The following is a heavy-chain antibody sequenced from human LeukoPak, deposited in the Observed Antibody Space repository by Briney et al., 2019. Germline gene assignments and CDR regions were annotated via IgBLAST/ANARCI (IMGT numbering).Heavy chain of an antibody. CDR3: ARDGSQTVGATLGAFAFDI. V-gene: IGHV3-64*01. CDR1: GFTFSSYA. D-gene: IGHD1-26*01. Sequence: GGSLRLSCAASGFTFSSYAMHWVRQAPGKGLEYVSAISSNGGSTYYANSVQGRFTISRDNSKNTLYLQMGSLRAEDMAVYYCARDGSQTVGATLGAFAFDIWGQGTMVTVSS. J-gene: IGHJ3*02. CDR2: ISSNGGST.